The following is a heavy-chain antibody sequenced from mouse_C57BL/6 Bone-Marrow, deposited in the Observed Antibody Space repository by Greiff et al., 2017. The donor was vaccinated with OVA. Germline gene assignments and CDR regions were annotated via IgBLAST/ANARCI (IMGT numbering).Heavy chain of an antibody. V-gene: IGHV1-19*01. J-gene: IGHJ3*01. Sequence: VQLQQSGPVLVKPGASVKMSCKASGYTFTDYYMNWVKQSHGKSLEWIGVINPYNGGTSYNQKFKGKATLTVDKSSSTAYMELTSLTSEDSAVYYCARFPYGSSAWFAYWGQGTLVSVSA. CDR3: ARFPYGSSAWFAY. CDR2: INPYNGGT. D-gene: IGHD1-1*01. CDR1: GYTFTDYY.